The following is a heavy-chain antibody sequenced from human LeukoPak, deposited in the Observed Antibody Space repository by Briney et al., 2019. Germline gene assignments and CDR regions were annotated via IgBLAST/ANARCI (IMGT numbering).Heavy chain of an antibody. Sequence: SETLSLTCTVSGGSISRYYWSWIRQPPGKGLEWIGYIYYSGTTNYNPSLKSRVTISVDTSKDQFSLKLSSVTAADTAVYYCVRLDAREDDAFDIWGQGTMVTVSS. J-gene: IGHJ3*02. CDR1: GGSISRYY. D-gene: IGHD1-26*01. CDR2: IYYSGTT. CDR3: VRLDAREDDAFDI. V-gene: IGHV4-59*08.